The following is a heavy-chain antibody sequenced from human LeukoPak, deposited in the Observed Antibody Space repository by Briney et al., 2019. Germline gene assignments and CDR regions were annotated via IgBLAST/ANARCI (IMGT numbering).Heavy chain of an antibody. CDR1: GYTFTSYD. Sequence: GASVKVSCKASGYTFTSYDINWVRQATGQGLEWMGWMNPNSGNTGYAQKFQGRVTITRNTSISTVYMELTSLKSDDTAVYYCARDRTTMIRGVTLPLNYFDSWGQGTLVTVSS. CDR3: ARDRTTMIRGVTLPLNYFDS. CDR2: MNPNSGNT. J-gene: IGHJ4*02. D-gene: IGHD3-10*01. V-gene: IGHV1-8*03.